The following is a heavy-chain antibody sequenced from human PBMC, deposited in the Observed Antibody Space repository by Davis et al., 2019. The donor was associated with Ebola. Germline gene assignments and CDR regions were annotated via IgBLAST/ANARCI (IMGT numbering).Heavy chain of an antibody. Sequence: SVKVSCKASGFTFTSSAVQWVRQARGQRLEWIGWIVVGSGNTNYAQKFQERVTITRDMSTSTAYMELSSLRSEDTAVYYCAARPYYYDSSGQDAFDIWGQGTMVTVSS. CDR3: AARPYYYDSSGQDAFDI. CDR1: GFTFTSSA. V-gene: IGHV1-58*01. D-gene: IGHD3-22*01. CDR2: IVVGSGNT. J-gene: IGHJ3*02.